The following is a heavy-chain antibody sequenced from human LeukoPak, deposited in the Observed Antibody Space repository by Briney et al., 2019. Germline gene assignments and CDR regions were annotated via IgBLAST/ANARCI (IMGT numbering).Heavy chain of an antibody. CDR2: INPTGGST. Sequence: ASVKVSCKASGYTFPSYFMHWVRQAPGQGLEWMGIINPTGGSTTYAQKFQGRVTMTTDTSTSTAYMELRSLRSDDTAVYYCARDRRSPYGGNSAAYFDYWGQGTLVTVSS. V-gene: IGHV1-46*01. D-gene: IGHD4-23*01. CDR1: GYTFPSYF. J-gene: IGHJ4*02. CDR3: ARDRRSPYGGNSAAYFDY.